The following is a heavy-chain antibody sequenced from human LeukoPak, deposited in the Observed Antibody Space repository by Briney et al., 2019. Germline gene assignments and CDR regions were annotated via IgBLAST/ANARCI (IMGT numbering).Heavy chain of an antibody. CDR3: AKSSPGYSSGWLQH. CDR1: GFTFDDYA. Sequence: PGRSLRLSCAASGFTFDDYAMHWVRQAPGKGLEWVSGISWNSGRIDYADSVKGRFTISRDNAKKSLYLQMNSLRAEDMALYYCAKSSPGYSSGWLQHWGQGTLVTVSS. CDR2: ISWNSGRI. V-gene: IGHV3-9*03. J-gene: IGHJ1*01. D-gene: IGHD6-19*01.